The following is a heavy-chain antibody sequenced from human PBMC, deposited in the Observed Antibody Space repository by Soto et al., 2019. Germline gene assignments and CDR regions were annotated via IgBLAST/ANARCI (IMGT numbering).Heavy chain of an antibody. CDR2: IIPILGIA. CDR3: ARYCSSTSCPRAFDI. Sequence: SVKVSCKASGGTFSSYTISWVRQAPGQGLEWMGRIIPILGIANYAQKFQGRVTITVDKSTSTAYMELSSLRSEDTAVYYCARYCSSTSCPRAFDIWGQGTMVTVSS. CDR1: GGTFSSYT. D-gene: IGHD2-2*01. J-gene: IGHJ3*02. V-gene: IGHV1-69*02.